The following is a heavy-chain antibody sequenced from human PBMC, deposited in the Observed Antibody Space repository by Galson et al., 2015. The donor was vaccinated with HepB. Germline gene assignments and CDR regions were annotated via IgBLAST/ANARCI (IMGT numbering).Heavy chain of an antibody. V-gene: IGHV1-69*04. CDR2: LIPVVDVT. CDR1: GGTFSNYA. CDR3: AREGAGFDILTGYYWFDP. Sequence: SVKVSCKASGGTFSNYAVNWVRQAPGQGLEWVGRLIPVVDVTIKNYAQKFQGRVTITADKSTSTAYMELSSLRSEDTAIYYCAREGAGFDILTGYYWFDPWGHGTPVTVSS. D-gene: IGHD3-9*01. J-gene: IGHJ5*02.